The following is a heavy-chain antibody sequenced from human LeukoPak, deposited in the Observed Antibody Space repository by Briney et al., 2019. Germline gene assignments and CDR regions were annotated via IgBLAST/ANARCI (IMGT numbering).Heavy chain of an antibody. CDR3: ARVGCSGGRCPGYGMDV. CDR2: ISSSSSYI. J-gene: IGHJ6*02. V-gene: IGHV3-21*01. CDR1: GFPFSSYS. D-gene: IGHD2-15*01. Sequence: PGRSLRLSCAASGFPFSSYSRNWVRQAPGKGLEWVSSISSSSSYIYYADSVKGRFTISRDNAKNSLYLQMNSLRVEDTAVYYCARVGCSGGRCPGYGMDVWGQGTTVTVSS.